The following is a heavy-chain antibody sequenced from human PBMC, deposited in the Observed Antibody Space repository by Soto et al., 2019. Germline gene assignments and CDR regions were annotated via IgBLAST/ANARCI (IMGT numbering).Heavy chain of an antibody. J-gene: IGHJ5*02. Sequence: GSLRLSCAASGFTFSNAWMNWVRQAPGKGLEWVGRIKSKTDGGTTDYAAPVKGRFTISRDDSKNTLYLQINSLKIEDTALYYCTTDPTGGWFDPWGQGTLVTVSS. CDR3: TTDPTGGWFDP. CDR1: GFTFSNAW. D-gene: IGHD4-17*01. CDR2: IKSKTDGGTT. V-gene: IGHV3-15*07.